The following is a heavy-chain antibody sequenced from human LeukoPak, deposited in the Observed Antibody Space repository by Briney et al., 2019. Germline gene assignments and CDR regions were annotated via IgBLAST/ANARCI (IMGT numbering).Heavy chain of an antibody. Sequence: GGSLRLSCAASGFTFSSYSMNWVRQAPGKGLEWVSSISSSSSYIYYADSVKGRFTISRDNAKNSLYLQMNSLRAEDTAVYYCARDGVWGEIQVVIPFDIWGQGTMVTVSS. J-gene: IGHJ3*02. V-gene: IGHV3-21*01. D-gene: IGHD3-22*01. CDR3: ARDGVWGEIQVVIPFDI. CDR2: ISSSSSYI. CDR1: GFTFSSYS.